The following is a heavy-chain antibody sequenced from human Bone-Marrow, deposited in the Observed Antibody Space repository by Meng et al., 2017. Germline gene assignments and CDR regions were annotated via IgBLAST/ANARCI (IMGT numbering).Heavy chain of an antibody. V-gene: IGHV1-2*06. CDR2: INPNSGGT. CDR3: ARDLGRYYYGSGSYRVNYYYYYGMDV. Sequence: ASVKVSCKASGYTFTGYYMHWVRQAPGQGLEWMGRINPNSGGTNYAQKLQGRVTMTTDTSTSTAYMELRSLRSDDTAVYYCARDLGRYYYGSGSYRVNYYYYYGMDVWGQGNTV. J-gene: IGHJ6*01. D-gene: IGHD3-10*01. CDR1: GYTFTGYY.